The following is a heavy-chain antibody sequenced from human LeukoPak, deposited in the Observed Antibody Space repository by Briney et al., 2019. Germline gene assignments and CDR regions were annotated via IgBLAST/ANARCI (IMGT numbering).Heavy chain of an antibody. D-gene: IGHD3-3*01. CDR3: AREMFWSGYFSNLHFDY. CDR2: IYSGGST. V-gene: IGHV3-53*01. CDR1: GFTVSSNY. Sequence: GGSLRLSCAASGFTVSSNYMSWVRQAPGKGPEWVSIIYSGGSTYYADSVKGRFTISRDNSKNTLYLQMNSLRAEDTAVYYCAREMFWSGYFSNLHFDYRGQGALVTVSS. J-gene: IGHJ4*02.